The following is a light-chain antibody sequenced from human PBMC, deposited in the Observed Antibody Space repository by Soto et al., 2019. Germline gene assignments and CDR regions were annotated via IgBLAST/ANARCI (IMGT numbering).Light chain of an antibody. J-gene: IGLJ1*01. Sequence: QSVLTQPASGSGAPGQSITITCTGTSTDVGGYKYVSWYQQHPGKAPKFMIYDVTSRPSGISNRFSGSKSGNTAFLIISGLQAEDEADYYCLSYTSSDTYVFGTVTKVTVL. CDR1: STDVGGYKY. CDR2: DVT. V-gene: IGLV2-14*01. CDR3: LSYTSSDTYV.